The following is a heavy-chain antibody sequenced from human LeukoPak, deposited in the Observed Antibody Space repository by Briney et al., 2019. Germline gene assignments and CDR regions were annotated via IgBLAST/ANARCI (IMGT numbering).Heavy chain of an antibody. Sequence: GRSLRLSCAASGFTFSSYGMHWVRQAPGKGLEWVAVIWYDGSNKYYADSVKGRFTISRDDSKNTLYLQMNSLRDDDTAVYFCARESPVAAVGRSWFDPWGQGTLVTVSS. V-gene: IGHV3-33*01. CDR2: IWYDGSNK. J-gene: IGHJ5*02. D-gene: IGHD6-13*01. CDR1: GFTFSSYG. CDR3: ARESPVAAVGRSWFDP.